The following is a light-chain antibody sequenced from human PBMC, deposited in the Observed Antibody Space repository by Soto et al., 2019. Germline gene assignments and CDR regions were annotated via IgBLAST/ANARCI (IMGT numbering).Light chain of an antibody. CDR3: QQYNKWPPIT. CDR1: QSVSSN. Sequence: EIVMTQAPATLSVSPGERATLSCRASQSVSSNLAWYQQKPGQAPRLLIYGASTRATGIPARFSGSGSGTEFTLTISSLQSEDFAVYYCQQYNKWPPITFGQRTRLEI. J-gene: IGKJ5*01. CDR2: GAS. V-gene: IGKV3-15*01.